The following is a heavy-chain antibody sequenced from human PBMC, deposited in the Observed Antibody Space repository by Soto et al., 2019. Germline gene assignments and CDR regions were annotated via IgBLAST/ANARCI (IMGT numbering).Heavy chain of an antibody. CDR3: ARVGGIGETYYMDV. J-gene: IGHJ6*03. V-gene: IGHV4-34*01. D-gene: IGHD3-10*01. Sequence: PSETLSLTCAVYGGSFSGYYWSWIRQPPGKGLEWIGEINHSGSTNYNPSLKSRVTISVDTSKNQFSLKLSSVTAADTAVYYCARVGGIGETYYMDVWGKGTTVTVSS. CDR1: GGSFSGYY. CDR2: INHSGST.